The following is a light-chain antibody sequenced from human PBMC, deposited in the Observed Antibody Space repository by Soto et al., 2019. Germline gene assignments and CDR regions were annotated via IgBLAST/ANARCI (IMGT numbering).Light chain of an antibody. Sequence: DIQMTQSPSSVSASVGDRVSITCRASQGISNWLAWYQQKPGRAPKLLIYTGSSLQSGVPSRFIVNGSPTECPLTISSRQPEDVATCYCQHANSFPLTVGGGTKGEIK. J-gene: IGKJ4*01. CDR1: QGISNW. CDR2: TGS. V-gene: IGKV1-12*01. CDR3: QHANSFPLT.